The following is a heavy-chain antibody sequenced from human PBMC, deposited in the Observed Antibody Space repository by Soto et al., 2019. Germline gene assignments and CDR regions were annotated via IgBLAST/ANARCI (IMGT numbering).Heavy chain of an antibody. CDR1: GGSISSGGYS. CDR2: IYHSGST. Sequence: QLQLQESGSGLVRPSQTLSLTCAVSGGSISSGGYSWNWIRQPPGKGLEWIGYIYHSGSTHYNPSPKTRATVSVDTSQNPVPPNRSSVTAADTAVYSCARDRLEGNWFDPWGHGTLVTVSS. J-gene: IGHJ5*02. CDR3: ARDRLEGNWFDP. V-gene: IGHV4-30-2*01.